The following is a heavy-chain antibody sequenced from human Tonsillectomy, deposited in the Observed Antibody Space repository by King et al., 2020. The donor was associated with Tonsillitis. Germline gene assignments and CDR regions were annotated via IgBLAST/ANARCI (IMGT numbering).Heavy chain of an antibody. CDR1: GFTFSSYA. CDR3: AKDWGSKGVVITHDAFDI. J-gene: IGHJ3*02. CDR2: ISGSGGSN. D-gene: IGHD3-22*01. V-gene: IGHV3-23*04. Sequence: QLVQSGGGLVQPGGSLRLSCAASGFTFSSYAMSWVRQAPGKGLEWVSAISGSGGSNYYADSVKGRFTISRDNSKNTLYLQMNSLRAEDTAVYYCAKDWGSKGVVITHDAFDIWGQGTMVTVSS.